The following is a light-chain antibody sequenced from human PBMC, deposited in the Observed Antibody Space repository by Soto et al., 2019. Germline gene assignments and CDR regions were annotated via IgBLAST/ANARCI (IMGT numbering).Light chain of an antibody. CDR2: AAS. J-gene: IGKJ1*01. CDR1: QFIGNY. Sequence: QMTQSPSSLSACVGDRITITCHSSQFIGNYLNWYQQKPGKAPKFLIYAASTLESGVPSRFSGTGSGTDFTLTITSLQPEDFATYYCQQSFRTPQTFGQGTKVDIK. V-gene: IGKV1-39*01. CDR3: QQSFRTPQT.